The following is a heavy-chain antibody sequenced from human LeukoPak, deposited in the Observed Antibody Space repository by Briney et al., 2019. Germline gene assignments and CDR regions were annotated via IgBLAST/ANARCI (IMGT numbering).Heavy chain of an antibody. CDR1: SGSISTYF. CDR2: VYNSGST. J-gene: IGHJ3*02. CDR3: ARDMGGYSRFAFDI. D-gene: IGHD6-13*01. V-gene: IGHV4-59*01. Sequence: SETLSLTCTVSSGSISTYFWSWIRQPPGKGLEWIGYVYNSGSTNYNASLKSQVTISVDTSKNQFSLKLSSVTAADTAVYYCARDMGGYSRFAFDIWGQGTVVTVSS.